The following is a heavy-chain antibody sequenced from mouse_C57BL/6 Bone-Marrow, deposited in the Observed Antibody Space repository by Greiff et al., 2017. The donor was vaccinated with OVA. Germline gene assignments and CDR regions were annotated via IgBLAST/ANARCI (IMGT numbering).Heavy chain of an antibody. Sequence: QVQLQQSGPELVKPGASVKISCKASGYAFSSSWMNWVKQRPGKGLEWIGRIYPGDGDTNYNGKFKGKATLTADKSSSNAYMQLSSLTSEDSAVYFCAHYSNYPFAYWGQGTRVTVSA. V-gene: IGHV1-82*01. CDR3: AHYSNYPFAY. D-gene: IGHD2-5*01. CDR1: GYAFSSSW. CDR2: IYPGDGDT. J-gene: IGHJ3*01.